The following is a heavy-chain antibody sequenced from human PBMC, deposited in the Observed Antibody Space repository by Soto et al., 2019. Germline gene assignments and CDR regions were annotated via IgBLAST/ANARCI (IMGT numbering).Heavy chain of an antibody. Sequence: GESLKISCKGPGYSFAGYWIGWVRQMPGKGLDWMGVIYPGDSDTRYSPAFQGQVSISADKSIDTAYVQWSSLEASDTAMYYCARRPGISGASDPFDIWGQGTMVTVSS. CDR3: ARRPGISGASDPFDI. CDR1: GYSFAGYW. J-gene: IGHJ3*02. D-gene: IGHD1-20*01. CDR2: IYPGDSDT. V-gene: IGHV5-51*01.